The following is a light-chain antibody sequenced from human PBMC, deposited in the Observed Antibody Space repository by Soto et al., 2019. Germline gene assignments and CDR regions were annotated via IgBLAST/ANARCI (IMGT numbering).Light chain of an antibody. Sequence: DIQLTQSPSLLSASVGDRVTITCRASQGIGSSLAWYHQKAGKAPKLLIHTASTLQSGVPSRFSGSGSGTEFTLTITSLQPEDFATYYCKQRNSYPITFGQGTRLEIK. V-gene: IGKV1-9*01. CDR1: QGIGSS. CDR2: TAS. J-gene: IGKJ5*01. CDR3: KQRNSYPIT.